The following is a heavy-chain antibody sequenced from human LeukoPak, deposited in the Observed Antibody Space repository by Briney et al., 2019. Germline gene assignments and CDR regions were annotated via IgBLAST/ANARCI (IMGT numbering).Heavy chain of an antibody. D-gene: IGHD3-22*01. CDR1: GGTFSNYG. CDR3: ARGRYHSSDYRQNYFDY. J-gene: IGHJ4*02. V-gene: IGHV1-69*01. Sequence: SVKVSCKGSGGTFSNYGLSWERQAPGQGLEWMGGFIPLFGSANHAQDFQGRVTITADESTSTAYMELSSLRSEDTAVYYCARGRYHSSDYRQNYFDYWGQGTLVTVSS. CDR2: FIPLFGSA.